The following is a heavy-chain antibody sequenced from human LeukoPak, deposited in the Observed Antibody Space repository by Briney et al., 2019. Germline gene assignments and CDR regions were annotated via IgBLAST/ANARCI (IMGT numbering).Heavy chain of an antibody. V-gene: IGHV3-21*01. J-gene: IGHJ4*02. D-gene: IGHD3-10*01. CDR3: ARGLLWFGELPDY. CDR2: ISSSSSYI. Sequence: GGSLRLFCAASGFTFSSYSMNWVRQAPGKGLEWFSSISSSSSYIYYADPVKSRFTISRDNAKNSLYLQMNSLRAEDTAVYYCARGLLWFGELPDYRGQGTLVTVSS. CDR1: GFTFSSYS.